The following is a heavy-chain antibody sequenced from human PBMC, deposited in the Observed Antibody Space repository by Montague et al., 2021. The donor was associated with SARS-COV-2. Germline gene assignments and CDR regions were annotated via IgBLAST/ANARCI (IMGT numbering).Heavy chain of an antibody. CDR1: GFSFGDFG. Sequence: SLRLSCAASGFSFGDFGMTWVRQAPGKGLEFVSGIYWNGGTTTYADSVKGRFTISRDNAKNSLYLQMNSLRVEDTAVYYCAETVNWYFDLWGRGTLVTVSS. V-gene: IGHV3-20*04. CDR3: AETVNWYFDL. D-gene: IGHD1-1*01. CDR2: IYWNGGTT. J-gene: IGHJ2*01.